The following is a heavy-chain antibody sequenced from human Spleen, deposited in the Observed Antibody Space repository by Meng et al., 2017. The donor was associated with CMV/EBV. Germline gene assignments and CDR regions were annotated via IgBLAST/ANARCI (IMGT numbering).Heavy chain of an antibody. V-gene: IGHV3-21*04. CDR3: AIGVGATGDY. J-gene: IGHJ4*02. Sequence: GESLKISCAASGFSFNTHSMNWVRQAPGKGLEWVSSISTSGYYIYYADSVKGRFTISRDNAKNSLYLQMNSLRAEDTAVYYCAIGVGATGDYWGQGTLVTVSS. D-gene: IGHD1-26*01. CDR1: GFSFNTHS. CDR2: ISTSGYYI.